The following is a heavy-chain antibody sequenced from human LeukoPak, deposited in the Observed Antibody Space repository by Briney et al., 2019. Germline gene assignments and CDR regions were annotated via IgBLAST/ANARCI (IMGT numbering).Heavy chain of an antibody. J-gene: IGHJ4*02. D-gene: IGHD3-10*01. CDR2: IYYSGST. V-gene: IGHV4-31*03. CDR1: GGSISSGGYY. Sequence: PSETLSLTCTVSGGSISSGGYYWSWIRQHPGKGLEWIGYIYYSGSTYYNPSPKSRVTISVDTSRNQFSLKLSSVTAADTAVYYCARPLWFGESPLGYWGQGTLVTVSS. CDR3: ARPLWFGESPLGY.